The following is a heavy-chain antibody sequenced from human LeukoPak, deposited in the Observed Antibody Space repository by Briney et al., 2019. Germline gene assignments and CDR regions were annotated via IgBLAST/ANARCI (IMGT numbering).Heavy chain of an antibody. V-gene: IGHV4-4*02. CDR3: AREILGGFNPGAY. J-gene: IGHJ4*02. CDR1: LDSTTSNF. D-gene: IGHD1-14*01. CDR2: IHRSGSP. Sequence: SETLSLTRTVSLDSTTSNFWSWVRQPPGKGLEWIGEIHRSGSPNYNPSLQSRVTISIDRSRNQIALELSSVTAADTAVYYCAREILGGFNPGAYWGQGTLVTVSS.